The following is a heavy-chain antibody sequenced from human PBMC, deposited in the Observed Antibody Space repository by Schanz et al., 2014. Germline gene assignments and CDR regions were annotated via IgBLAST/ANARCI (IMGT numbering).Heavy chain of an antibody. CDR3: AKVRYSSGWRGDYFDE. CDR2: MNESHSTI. D-gene: IGHD6-25*01. Sequence: EVQLVESGGGLVEPGGSLRLSCAASGITFSSHSFNWVRQARGKGLEWVSAMNESHSTIYYADSVRGRFTISRDNSKNTLYLQMNSLRAEDTAVYYCAKVRYSSGWRGDYFDEWGQGTLVTVSS. J-gene: IGHJ4*02. CDR1: GITFSSHS. V-gene: IGHV3-23*04.